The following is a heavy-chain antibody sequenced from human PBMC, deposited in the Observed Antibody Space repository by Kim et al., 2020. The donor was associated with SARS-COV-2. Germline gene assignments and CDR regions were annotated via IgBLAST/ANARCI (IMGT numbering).Heavy chain of an antibody. CDR3: SRDASVNY. CDR1: GLIFNKYW. CDR2: IKPDGSET. J-gene: IGHJ4*02. Sequence: GGSLRLSCAGSGLIFNKYWMTWVRQAPGKGLEWVASIKPDGSETYYVDSVKGRFTISRDNAENSLYLRMNGLRAEDTAVYYGSRDASVNYWGQGTLVTVS. V-gene: IGHV3-7*01.